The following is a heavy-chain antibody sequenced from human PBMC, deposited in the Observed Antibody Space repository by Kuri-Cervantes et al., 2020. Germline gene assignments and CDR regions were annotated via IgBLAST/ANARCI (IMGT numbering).Heavy chain of an antibody. J-gene: IGHJ4*02. Sequence: GGSLRLSCAASGFTFSSYSMNWVRQAPGKGLEWVSSISSSSSYIYYADSVKGRFTISRDNAKNSLYLQMNSLRAEDTAVYYCARGLEDVWGSYPDYWGQGTLVTVSS. CDR2: ISSSSSYI. V-gene: IGHV3-21*01. D-gene: IGHD3-16*01. CDR1: GFTFSSYS. CDR3: ARGLEDVWGSYPDY.